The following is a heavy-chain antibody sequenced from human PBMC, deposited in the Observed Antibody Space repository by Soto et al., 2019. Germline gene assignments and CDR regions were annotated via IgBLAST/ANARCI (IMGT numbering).Heavy chain of an antibody. CDR3: ARLVTGEDAGTFWFDP. Sequence: SETLSLTCTVSGGSIHGYYWTWSRQAPGREMEWIGYMYYTGDTNYNPSLKSRVSISIDKSKNLFSLNLTSVTAADTAIYYCARLVTGEDAGTFWFDPWGQGTQVTVSS. J-gene: IGHJ5*02. D-gene: IGHD1-1*01. CDR2: MYYTGDT. V-gene: IGHV4-59*01. CDR1: GGSIHGYY.